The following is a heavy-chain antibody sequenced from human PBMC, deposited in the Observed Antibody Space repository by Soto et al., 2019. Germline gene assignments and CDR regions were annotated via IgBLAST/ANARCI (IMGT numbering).Heavy chain of an antibody. Sequence: ASVKVSCKASGYTFTSYDINWVRQATGQGLEWMGWMNPNSGNTGYAQKFQGRVTMTRNTSISTAYMELSSLRSEDTAVYYCARVGQTAAGITSDYWGQGTLVTVPQ. V-gene: IGHV1-8*01. CDR1: GYTFTSYD. D-gene: IGHD6-13*01. CDR2: MNPNSGNT. J-gene: IGHJ4*02. CDR3: ARVGQTAAGITSDY.